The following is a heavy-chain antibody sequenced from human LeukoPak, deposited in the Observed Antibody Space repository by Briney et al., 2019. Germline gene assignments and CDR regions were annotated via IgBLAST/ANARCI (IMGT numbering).Heavy chain of an antibody. CDR1: GFTFSSYE. D-gene: IGHD4-23*01. CDR2: ISGSGSSV. CDR3: ARAPVVDFYYYYYMDV. V-gene: IGHV3-48*03. J-gene: IGHJ6*03. Sequence: GGSLRLSCAASGFTFSSYEMNWVRQAPGEGLEWISYISGSGSSVKYADSVKGRFTISRDNAKNSLYLQMNSLRAEDLALYYCARAPVVDFYYYYYMDVWGKGTTVTVSS.